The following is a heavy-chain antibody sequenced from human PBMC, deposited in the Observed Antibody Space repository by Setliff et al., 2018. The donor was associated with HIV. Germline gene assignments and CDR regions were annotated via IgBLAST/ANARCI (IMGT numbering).Heavy chain of an antibody. V-gene: IGHV4-39*01. D-gene: IGHD2-2*01. CDR3: ASTGSFIVVVPADRFDY. Sequence: SETLSLTCTVSGGSIRSSSYYWGWIRQPPGKGLEWIGSIYYNGNTYYNPSLKSRVTISVDTSKNQFSLKLSSVTAADTAVYYCASTGSFIVVVPADRFDYWGQGTLVTVSS. CDR2: IYYNGNT. CDR1: GGSIRSSSYY. J-gene: IGHJ4*02.